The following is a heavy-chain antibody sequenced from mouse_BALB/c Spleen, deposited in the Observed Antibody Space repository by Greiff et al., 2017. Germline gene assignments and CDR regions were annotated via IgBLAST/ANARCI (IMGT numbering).Heavy chain of an antibody. Sequence: EVKLMASGGGLVKPGGSLKLSCAASGFTFSSYTMSWVRQTPEKRLEWVATISSGGSYTYYPDSVKGRFTISRDNAKNTLYLQMSSLKSEDTAMYYCTRVTGRFDDWGEGTLVTVAA. V-gene: IGHV5-6-4*01. CDR2: ISSGGSYT. CDR3: TRVTGRFDD. D-gene: IGHD4-1*01. CDR1: GFTFSSYT. J-gene: IGHJ3*01.